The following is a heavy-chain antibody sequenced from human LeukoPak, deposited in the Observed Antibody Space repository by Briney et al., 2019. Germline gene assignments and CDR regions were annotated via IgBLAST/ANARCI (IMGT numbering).Heavy chain of an antibody. CDR3: ARKLMSSRRFEY. Sequence: GGSLRLSCEGSGFAFNVFGMHWIRQAPGKGLEWVAFIKADGVFANYAEAVKGRFTISRDNSDNTVFLQMESVRPDDTAVYYCARKLMSSRRFEYWGQGTLVTVSS. J-gene: IGHJ4*02. D-gene: IGHD2-8*01. CDR2: IKADGVFA. V-gene: IGHV3-30*02. CDR1: GFAFNVFG.